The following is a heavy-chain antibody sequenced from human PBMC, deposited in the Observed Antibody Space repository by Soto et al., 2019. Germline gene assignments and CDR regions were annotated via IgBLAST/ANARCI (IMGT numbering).Heavy chain of an antibody. V-gene: IGHV4-59*01. CDR3: ARDQWGYCGVECYPLDV. Sequence: PSQTLSLTCTVSGASISHYYWSWIRQSPGKGLEWIGYLYNTGSTIYNPSLKSRVTISVDTSKNQFSLKMNSVTAADTAVYYCARDQWGYCGVECYPLDVWGQGTTVTVSS. J-gene: IGHJ6*02. CDR2: LYNTGST. D-gene: IGHD2-21*01. CDR1: GASISHYY.